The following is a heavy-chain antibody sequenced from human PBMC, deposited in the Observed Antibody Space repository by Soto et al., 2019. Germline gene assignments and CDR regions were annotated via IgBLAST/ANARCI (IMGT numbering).Heavy chain of an antibody. CDR1: GYTFTSYG. CDR3: ARVLPGNWNPEDNFDY. D-gene: IGHD1-20*01. V-gene: IGHV1-18*01. CDR2: ISAYNGNT. Sequence: ASVKVSCKASGYTFTSYGISWVRQAPGQGLEWMGWISAYNGNTNYAQKLQGRVTMTTDTSTSTAYMELRSLRSDDTAVYYCARVLPGNWNPEDNFDYWGQGTLVTVSS. J-gene: IGHJ4*02.